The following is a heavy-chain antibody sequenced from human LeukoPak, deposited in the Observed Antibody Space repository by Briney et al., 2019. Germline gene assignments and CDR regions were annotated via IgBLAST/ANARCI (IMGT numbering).Heavy chain of an antibody. CDR3: AKHQDWTVTVPDY. CDR2: ISGSGVDT. J-gene: IGHJ4*02. Sequence: PGGSLRLSCAASRITFSYYAMSWVRQAPGKGLEWVSAISGSGVDTDYADSVKDRFPISRDNSRNTLYLQMNSLRAEDTAVYYCAKHQDWTVTVPDYWGQGTLVTVSS. V-gene: IGHV3-23*01. CDR1: RITFSYYA. D-gene: IGHD4-17*01.